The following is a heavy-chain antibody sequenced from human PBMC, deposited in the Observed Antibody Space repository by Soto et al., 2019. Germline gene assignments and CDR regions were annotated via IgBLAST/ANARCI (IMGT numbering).Heavy chain of an antibody. CDR2: ISGSGGST. Sequence: GGSLRLSCAASGFTFSSYAMSWVRQAPGKGLEWVSAISGSGGSTYYADSVKGRFTISRDNSKNTLYLQMNSLRAEDTAVYYCAKVIHFSSSYYYYYGMDVWGQGTTVTVSS. CDR1: GFTFSSYA. D-gene: IGHD6-6*01. J-gene: IGHJ6*01. V-gene: IGHV3-23*01. CDR3: AKVIHFSSSYYYYYGMDV.